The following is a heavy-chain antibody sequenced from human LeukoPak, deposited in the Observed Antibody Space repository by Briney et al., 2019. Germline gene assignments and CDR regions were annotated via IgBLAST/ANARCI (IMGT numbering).Heavy chain of an antibody. CDR1: GFTFSSYG. J-gene: IGHJ4*02. Sequence: PGGSLRLSCAASGFTFSSYGMHWVRQAPGKGLEWVAFIRYDGSNKYYADSVKGRFTISRDNSKNTLYLQMNSLRAEDTAVYYCAKDPPEDIVVVPAADGDYWGQGTLVTVSS. CDR3: AKDPPEDIVVVPAADGDY. CDR2: IRYDGSNK. D-gene: IGHD2-2*01. V-gene: IGHV3-30*02.